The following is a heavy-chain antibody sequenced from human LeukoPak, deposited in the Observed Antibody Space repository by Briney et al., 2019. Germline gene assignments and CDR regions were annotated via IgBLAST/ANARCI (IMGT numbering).Heavy chain of an antibody. J-gene: IGHJ4*02. Sequence: GASVKVSCKASGYTFTGYYMHWVRQAPGQGLEWMGRINPNSGGTNYAQKFQGRVTMTRDTSISTAYMELSRLRSDDTAVYYCARSPPLYDSSGYSGDYWGQGTLVTVSS. CDR2: INPNSGGT. D-gene: IGHD3-22*01. CDR1: GYTFTGYY. CDR3: ARSPPLYDSSGYSGDY. V-gene: IGHV1-2*06.